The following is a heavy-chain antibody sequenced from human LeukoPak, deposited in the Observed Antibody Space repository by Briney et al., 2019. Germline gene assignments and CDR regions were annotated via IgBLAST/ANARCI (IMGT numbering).Heavy chain of an antibody. D-gene: IGHD4-17*01. J-gene: IGHJ4*02. V-gene: IGHV4-61*01. CDR2: IYYSGST. Sequence: SETLSLTCTVSGGSISSGTYYWSWIRQPPGKGLEWIGYIYYSGSTNYNPSLKSRVTISVDTSKNQFSLKLSSVTAADTAVYYCARAEGYGDYHQIDYWGQGTLVTVSS. CDR3: ARAEGYGDYHQIDY. CDR1: GGSISSGTYY.